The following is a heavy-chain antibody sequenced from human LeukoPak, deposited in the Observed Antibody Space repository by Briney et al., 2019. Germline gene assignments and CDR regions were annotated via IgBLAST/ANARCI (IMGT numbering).Heavy chain of an antibody. D-gene: IGHD5-18*01. Sequence: SETLSLTCTVSGGSISSYYWSWVRQPPGKGLEWMGYIYYSGSTNYNPPLKSRVTISVDTSKNQFSLKLSSVTAADTAVYYCARAPDTTMVVDYWGQGTLVTVSS. CDR3: ARAPDTTMVVDY. V-gene: IGHV4-59*01. CDR2: IYYSGST. CDR1: GGSISSYY. J-gene: IGHJ4*02.